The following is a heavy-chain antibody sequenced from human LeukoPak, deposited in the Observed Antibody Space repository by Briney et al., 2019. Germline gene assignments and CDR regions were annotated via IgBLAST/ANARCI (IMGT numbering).Heavy chain of an antibody. D-gene: IGHD2-2*01. J-gene: IGHJ4*02. CDR3: ARSVYPIDY. CDR1: GGCISSHY. Sequence: SETLSLTCTVSGGCISSHYWSWIRQPPGKGLEWIGYIYYSGSTNYNPSLKSRVTISVDTSKNQFSLKLSSVTAADTAVYYCARSVYPIDYWGQGTLVTVSS. CDR2: IYYSGST. V-gene: IGHV4-59*11.